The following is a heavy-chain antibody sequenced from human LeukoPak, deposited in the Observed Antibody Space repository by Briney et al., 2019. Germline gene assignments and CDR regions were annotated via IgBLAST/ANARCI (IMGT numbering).Heavy chain of an antibody. Sequence: ASVKVPCKASGYTFTGYYMHWVRQAPGQGLEWMGWINPNSGGTNYAQKFQGRVTMTRDTSISTAYMELSRLRSDDTAVYYCARAFLEWLLVDYWGQGTLVTVSS. V-gene: IGHV1-2*02. CDR1: GYTFTGYY. D-gene: IGHD3-3*02. J-gene: IGHJ4*02. CDR2: INPNSGGT. CDR3: ARAFLEWLLVDY.